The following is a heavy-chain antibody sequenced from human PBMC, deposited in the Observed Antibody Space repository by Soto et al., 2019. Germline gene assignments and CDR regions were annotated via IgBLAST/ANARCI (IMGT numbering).Heavy chain of an antibody. CDR2: INEDESNT. CDR1: GLTFSNYW. V-gene: IGHV3-74*01. CDR3: ARGLFLDY. Sequence: GGSLRLSCATSGLTFSNYWMHWVRQAPGKGPVWVSRINEDESNTNYADSVKGRFTISRDNAKNTLYLQMNSLRAEDTAVYYCARGLFLDYWGQGTRVTVSS. J-gene: IGHJ4*02. D-gene: IGHD3-3*01.